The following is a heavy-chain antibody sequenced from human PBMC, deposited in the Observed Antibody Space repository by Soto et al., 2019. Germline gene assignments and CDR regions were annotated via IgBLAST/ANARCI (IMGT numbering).Heavy chain of an antibody. Sequence: QMQLQESGPGLVRPSGTLSLTCAGSGVSISSSKWGSWGRQPPGKGLEWIGDVHHGGNTNYSPSLESRVSISIDKSKNFFSLKMWSVTAADTAVYFCARHRLNFDSGGDYHHGMDVWGQGTTVTVSS. J-gene: IGHJ6*02. D-gene: IGHD3-22*01. CDR2: VHHGGNT. V-gene: IGHV4-4*02. CDR3: ARHRLNFDSGGDYHHGMDV. CDR1: GVSISSSKW.